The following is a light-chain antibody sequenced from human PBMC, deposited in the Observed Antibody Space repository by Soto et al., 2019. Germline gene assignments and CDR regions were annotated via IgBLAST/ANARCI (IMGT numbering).Light chain of an antibody. CDR2: GAS. J-gene: IGKJ1*01. CDR1: QSVSSTH. Sequence: EIVLTQSPGTLSLSPGERATLSCRASQSVSSTHLAWYQQKPGQAPRLLIYGASSRATGIPDRFSGSGSGTDFTLTISRLEPEDFAVYYCQQYNNWPLWTFGQGTKVDIK. CDR3: QQYNNWPLWT. V-gene: IGKV3-20*01.